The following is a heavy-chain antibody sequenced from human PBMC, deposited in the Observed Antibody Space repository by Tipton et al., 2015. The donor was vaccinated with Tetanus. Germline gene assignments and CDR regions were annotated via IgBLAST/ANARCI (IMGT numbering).Heavy chain of an antibody. V-gene: IGHV4-59*12. Sequence: TLSLTCTVSGVSISSYYWSWIRQSPGKGLEWIGYIFYAGSTNSNPSLKSRVTISEDRSKNQISLRLRSVTAADTAVYYCARVKGTYNHYGLDVWGQGTTVTVS. J-gene: IGHJ6*02. CDR2: IFYAGST. D-gene: IGHD3-10*01. CDR3: ARVKGTYNHYGLDV. CDR1: GVSISSYY.